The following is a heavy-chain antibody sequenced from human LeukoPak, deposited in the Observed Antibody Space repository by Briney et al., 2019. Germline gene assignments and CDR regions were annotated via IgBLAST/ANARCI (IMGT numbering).Heavy chain of an antibody. CDR3: ARASPYYYDSSGYYVFDY. CDR2: INHSGST. Sequence: PSETLSLTCAVYGGSFSGYYWSWIRQPPGKGLEWIGEINHSGSTNYNPSLKSRVTISVDTSKNQFSLKLSSVTAADTAVYYCARASPYYYDSSGYYVFDYWGQGTLVTVSS. J-gene: IGHJ4*02. V-gene: IGHV4-34*01. D-gene: IGHD3-22*01. CDR1: GGSFSGYY.